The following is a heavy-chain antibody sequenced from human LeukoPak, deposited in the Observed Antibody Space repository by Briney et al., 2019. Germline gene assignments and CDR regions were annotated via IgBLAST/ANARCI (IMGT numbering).Heavy chain of an antibody. J-gene: IGHJ4*02. Sequence: GGSLRLSCAASGFSFSSYEMTWVRQAPGKGLEWVSFISSSGSGKNYADSVKGRSTISGDNAKNSLYLQMNSLRADDAAVYYCARRYYGVDYWGQGTLVTVSS. D-gene: IGHD4-17*01. CDR2: ISSSGSGK. CDR3: ARRYYGVDY. V-gene: IGHV3-48*03. CDR1: GFSFSSYE.